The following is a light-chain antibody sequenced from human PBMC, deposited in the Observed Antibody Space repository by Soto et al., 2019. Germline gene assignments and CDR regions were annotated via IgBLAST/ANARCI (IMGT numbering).Light chain of an antibody. J-gene: IGLJ1*01. CDR3: CSYANSNTF. V-gene: IGLV2-23*02. CDR1: TSDVGSYYL. CDR2: EVT. Sequence: QSVLTQPASVSGSPGQSITISCTGTTSDVGSYYLVSWYQQHPGKAPKLMIYEVTKRPSGVSNRFSASKSGNTASLTISGLQAEDEADYYCCSYANSNTFFGTGTKVXVL.